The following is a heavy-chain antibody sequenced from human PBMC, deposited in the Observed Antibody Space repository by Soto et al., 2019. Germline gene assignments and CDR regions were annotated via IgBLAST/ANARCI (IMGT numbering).Heavy chain of an antibody. J-gene: IGHJ4*02. CDR3: AKSAYYDYVWGSYRQYYFDY. V-gene: IGHV3-23*01. Sequence: ESGGGLVQPGGSLRLSCAASGFTFSSYAMSWVRQAPGKGLEWVSAISGSGGSTYYADSVKGRFTISRDNSKNTLYLQMNSLRAEDTAVYYCAKSAYYDYVWGSYRQYYFDYWGQGTLVTVSS. CDR2: ISGSGGST. D-gene: IGHD3-16*02. CDR1: GFTFSSYA.